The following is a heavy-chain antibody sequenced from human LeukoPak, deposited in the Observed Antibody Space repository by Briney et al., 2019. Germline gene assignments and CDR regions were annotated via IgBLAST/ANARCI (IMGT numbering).Heavy chain of an antibody. J-gene: IGHJ4*02. V-gene: IGHV1-69*05. CDR2: IIPIFGTA. Sequence: SVKVSCKASGGTFSSYAISWVRQAPGQGLEWMGGIIPIFGTANYAQKFQGRVTITTDESTSTAYMELSSLRSEDTAVYYCAREGVRVTYYDFWSGPRRSYYFDYWGQGTLVTVSS. CDR1: GGTFSSYA. D-gene: IGHD3-3*01. CDR3: AREGVRVTYYDFWSGPRRSYYFDY.